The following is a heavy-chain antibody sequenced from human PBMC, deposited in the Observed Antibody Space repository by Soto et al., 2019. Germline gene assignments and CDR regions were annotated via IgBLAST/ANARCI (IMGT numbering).Heavy chain of an antibody. J-gene: IGHJ4*02. CDR1: GFSFTSYA. CDR3: AKDRHRGGNCYFLYCEY. Sequence: GESLKISCAASGFSFTSYAMTWVRQTPGRGLEWVSGISGSGRNTFYADSVKGRFTVSRDNSGNTLYLQMNSLRAEDTAIYYCAKDRHRGGNCYFLYCEYCGQRDLVTVAS. D-gene: IGHD2-21*02. V-gene: IGHV3-23*01. CDR2: ISGSGRNT.